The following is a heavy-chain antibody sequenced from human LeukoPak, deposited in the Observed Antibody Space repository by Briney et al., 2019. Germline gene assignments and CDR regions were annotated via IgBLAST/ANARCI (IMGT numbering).Heavy chain of an antibody. CDR1: GYTFTSYG. V-gene: IGHV1-18*01. Sequence: GASVKVSCKASGYTFTSYGISWVRQAPGQGLEWMGWISAYNGNTNYAQKLQGRVAMTTDASTSTAYMELRSLRSDDTAVYYCARLKGYCSGGSCRYFDYWGQGTLVTVSS. CDR2: ISAYNGNT. CDR3: ARLKGYCSGGSCRYFDY. D-gene: IGHD2-15*01. J-gene: IGHJ4*02.